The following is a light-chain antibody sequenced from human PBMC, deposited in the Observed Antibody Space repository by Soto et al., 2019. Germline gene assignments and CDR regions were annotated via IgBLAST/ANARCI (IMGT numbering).Light chain of an antibody. Sequence: EIVLTQSPGTLSLSPGDRATLSCRASQSVSRRLAWYQQRPGQSPRLLISGASMRASGVPVRFIGSGSGTDFTPTITRLEPEDFAVYYCQQYGGSPITFGLGTRLEI. CDR2: GAS. J-gene: IGKJ5*01. V-gene: IGKV3-20*01. CDR3: QQYGGSPIT. CDR1: QSVSRR.